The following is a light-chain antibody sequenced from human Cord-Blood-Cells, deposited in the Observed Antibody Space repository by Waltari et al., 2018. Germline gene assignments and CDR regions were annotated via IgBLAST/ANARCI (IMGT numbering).Light chain of an antibody. CDR2: RNN. J-gene: IGLJ1*01. V-gene: IGLV1-47*01. CDR1: RSNIGSNY. Sequence: QSVLTQPPSASGTPGQRVTISCSGSRSNIGSNYVYWYQQLPGTAPKLLIYRNNQRPSGVPDRFSGSKSDTSASLAISGLRSEDEADYYCAAWDDSLSGYVFGTGTKVTVL. CDR3: AAWDDSLSGYV.